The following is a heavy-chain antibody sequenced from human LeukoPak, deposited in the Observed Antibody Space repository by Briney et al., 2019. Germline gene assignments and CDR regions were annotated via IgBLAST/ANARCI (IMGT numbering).Heavy chain of an antibody. CDR1: GGSFSGYY. Sequence: ETLSLTCAVYGGSFSGYYWSWVRQAPGKGLEWVSAISGSGGSTYYADSVKGRFTISRDNSKNTLYLQMNSLRAEDTAVYYCAKSLYYYDSSGYYSFDYWGQGTLVTVSS. V-gene: IGHV3-23*01. J-gene: IGHJ4*02. D-gene: IGHD3-22*01. CDR2: ISGSGGST. CDR3: AKSLYYYDSSGYYSFDY.